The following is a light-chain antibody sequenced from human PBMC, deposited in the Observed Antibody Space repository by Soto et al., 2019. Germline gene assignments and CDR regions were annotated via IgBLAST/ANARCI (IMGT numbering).Light chain of an antibody. V-gene: IGKV3-15*01. CDR2: GAS. Sequence: EVVLTQSPATLSVSPGETATLSCRASQSIRSDLAWYQQKAGQSPRLLIYGASMRATGVPTRFSGSGSGTEFTLTISSLQSEDFALYYCQHYNSWPPDYPFGQGTKVEIK. J-gene: IGKJ2*01. CDR3: QHYNSWPPDYP. CDR1: QSIRSD.